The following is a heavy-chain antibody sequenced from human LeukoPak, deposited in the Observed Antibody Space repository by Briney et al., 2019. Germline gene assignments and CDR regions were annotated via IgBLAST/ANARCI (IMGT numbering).Heavy chain of an antibody. CDR2: INHSGNT. CDR3: ARGVRGRYFGWLFKYYFDY. D-gene: IGHD3-9*01. CDR1: GGSFSGYY. Sequence: SETLSLTCAVYGGSFSGYYWSWIRQPPGKGLEWIGEINHSGNTNYNPSLKSRVNISVDTCKNQLSLKLSSVTAADTAVYYCARGVRGRYFGWLFKYYFDYWGQGTLVTVSS. V-gene: IGHV4-34*01. J-gene: IGHJ4*02.